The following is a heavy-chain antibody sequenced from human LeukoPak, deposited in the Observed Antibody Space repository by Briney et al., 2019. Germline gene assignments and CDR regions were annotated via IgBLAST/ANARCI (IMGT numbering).Heavy chain of an antibody. CDR1: GGSISSSSYY. Sequence: PSETLSLTCTVSGGSISSSSYYWGWIRQPPGKGLEWIGSIYYSGSTYYNPSLKSRVTISVDTSKNQFSLKLSSVTAADTAVYYCARGHVGWLQWSFDYWGQGTLVTVSS. D-gene: IGHD5-24*01. CDR2: IYYSGST. V-gene: IGHV4-39*07. CDR3: ARGHVGWLQWSFDY. J-gene: IGHJ4*02.